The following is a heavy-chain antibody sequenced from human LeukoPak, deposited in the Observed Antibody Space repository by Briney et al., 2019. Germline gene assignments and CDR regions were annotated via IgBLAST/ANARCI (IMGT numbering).Heavy chain of an antibody. CDR2: IRYDGSNK. D-gene: IGHD2-2*01. J-gene: IGHJ4*02. CDR1: GFTFSSYG. CDR3: AKDETGYCSSTSCPPDY. V-gene: IGHV3-30*02. Sequence: GGSLRLSCAASGFTFSSYGMHWVRQAPGKGLEWVAFIRYDGSNKYYADSVKGRFTISRDNSKNTLYLQMNSLRAEDTAVYYCAKDETGYCSSTSCPPDYWGQGTLVTVSS.